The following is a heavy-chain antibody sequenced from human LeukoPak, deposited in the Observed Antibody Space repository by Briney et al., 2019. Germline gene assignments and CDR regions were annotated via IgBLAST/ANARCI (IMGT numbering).Heavy chain of an antibody. CDR2: IIPIFGTA. CDR3: ARSLYSSSSAYYYYYGLDV. D-gene: IGHD6-6*01. V-gene: IGHV1-69*13. J-gene: IGHJ6*02. Sequence: GASVKVSCKASGGTFSGYAISWVRQAPGQGLEWMGGIIPIFGTANYAQKFQGRVTITADESTSTAYMELSSLRSEDTAMYYCARSLYSSSSAYYYYYGLDVWGQGTTVTVSS. CDR1: GGTFSGYA.